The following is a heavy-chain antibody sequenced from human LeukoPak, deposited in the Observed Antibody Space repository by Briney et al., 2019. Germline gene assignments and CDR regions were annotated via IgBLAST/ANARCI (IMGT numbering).Heavy chain of an antibody. CDR3: ARRYSSSWYHWFDP. D-gene: IGHD6-13*01. V-gene: IGHV1-18*01. Sequence: ASVKVSCKASGYTFTSYGISWVRQAPGQGLEWMGWISAYNGNTNYAQKLQGRVTMTTDTSTSTAYMGLRSLRSDDTAVYYCARRYSSSWYHWFDPWGQGTLVTVSS. CDR2: ISAYNGNT. CDR1: GYTFTSYG. J-gene: IGHJ5*02.